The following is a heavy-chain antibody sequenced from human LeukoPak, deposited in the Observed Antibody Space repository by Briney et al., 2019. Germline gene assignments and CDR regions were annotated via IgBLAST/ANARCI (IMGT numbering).Heavy chain of an antibody. D-gene: IGHD6-13*01. Sequence: ASVKVSCKASGYTFTGYYMHWVRQAPGQGLEWMGWINPNSGGTNYAQKFQGRVTMTRDTSISTAYMELSRLRSDDTAVYYCARARLSSRWLPFDYWGQGTLVTVSS. CDR2: INPNSGGT. J-gene: IGHJ4*02. CDR3: ARARLSSRWLPFDY. CDR1: GYTFTGYY. V-gene: IGHV1-2*02.